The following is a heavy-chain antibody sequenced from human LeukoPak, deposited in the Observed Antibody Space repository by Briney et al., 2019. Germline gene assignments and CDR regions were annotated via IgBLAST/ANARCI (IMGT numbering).Heavy chain of an antibody. Sequence: SGTLSLTCAVSDASISTSHWWSWVRQPPGKGPEWIGEIYHSGLSNYNPSLESRLTISVDKSKNQFSLQLTSMTAADTAVYFCARSQDGRYDSSGYYFDHWGQGILVTVSS. CDR2: IYHSGLS. CDR1: DASISTSHW. D-gene: IGHD3-22*01. V-gene: IGHV4-4*02. CDR3: ARSQDGRYDSSGYYFDH. J-gene: IGHJ4*02.